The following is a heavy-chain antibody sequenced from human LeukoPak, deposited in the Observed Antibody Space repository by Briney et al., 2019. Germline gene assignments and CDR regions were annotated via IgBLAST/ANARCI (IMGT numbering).Heavy chain of an antibody. J-gene: IGHJ4*02. CDR1: GFTFSSYA. CDR3: VKERRSSSRPVRPDY. CDR2: ISSNGGNT. V-gene: IGHV3-64*05. Sequence: GGSLRLSCSASGFTFSSYALHWVRQAPGKGLEYVSGISSNGGNTYYADAVKGRFTISRDNSKKTLYVQMSSLRAEDTAVYYCVKERRSSSRPVRPDYWGQGTLVTVSS. D-gene: IGHD2-2*01.